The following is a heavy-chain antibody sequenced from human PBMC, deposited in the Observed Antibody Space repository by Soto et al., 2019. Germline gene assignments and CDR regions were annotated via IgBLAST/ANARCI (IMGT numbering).Heavy chain of an antibody. CDR3: ARGDILVVPAATPGCIDP. CDR2: IIPIFGTA. D-gene: IGHD2-2*01. V-gene: IGHV1-69*06. CDR1: GGTFSSYA. Sequence: ASVKVSCKASGGTFSSYAISWVRQAPGQGLEWMGGIIPIFGTANYAQKFQGRVTITADKSTSTAYMELSSLRSEDTAVYYCARGDILVVPAATPGCIDPSGPATLLTV. J-gene: IGHJ5*02.